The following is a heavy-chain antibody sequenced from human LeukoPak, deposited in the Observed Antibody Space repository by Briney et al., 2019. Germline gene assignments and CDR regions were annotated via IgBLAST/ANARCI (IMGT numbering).Heavy chain of an antibody. V-gene: IGHV3-33*06. CDR2: IWHDGSNK. CDR1: GFAFSNYG. CDR3: ANNFDY. J-gene: IGHJ4*02. Sequence: GGSLRLSCAASGFAFSNYGMHWVRQAPGKGLEWVAVIWHDGSNKYYADSVKGRFTISRDNSKNTLFLQMNSLRVEDTAVYYCANNFDYWGQGTLVTVSS.